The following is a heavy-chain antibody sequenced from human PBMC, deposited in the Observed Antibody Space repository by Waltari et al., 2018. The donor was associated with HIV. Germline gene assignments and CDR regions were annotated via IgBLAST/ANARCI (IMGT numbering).Heavy chain of an antibody. J-gene: IGHJ6*02. CDR1: GFTFPTYP. CDR3: AKPRMEYAIRDHFFGLDV. D-gene: IGHD2-8*01. Sequence: VDLLESGGRLVQPGGSLRLACVGSGFTFPTYPMSWFGQAPGKGLEWVAGISDRGSTTFYADSVKGRFTISRDNSKNTIYLQIDSLRADDTAVYYCAKPRMEYAIRDHFFGLDVWGQGTTVTVSS. V-gene: IGHV3-23*01. CDR2: ISDRGSTT.